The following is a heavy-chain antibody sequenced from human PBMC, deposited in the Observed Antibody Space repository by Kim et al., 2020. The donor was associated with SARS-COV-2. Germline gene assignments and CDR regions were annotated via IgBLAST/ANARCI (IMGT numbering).Heavy chain of an antibody. V-gene: IGHV3-23*01. CDR3: AKDPSIAARQGWDFDY. CDR1: GFTFSSYA. CDR2: ISGSGGST. Sequence: GGSLRLSCAASGFTFSSYAMSWVRQAPGKGLEWVSAISGSGGSTYYADSVKGRFTISRDNSKNTLYLQMNSLRAEDTAVYYCAKDPSIAARQGWDFDYWGQGTLVTVSS. J-gene: IGHJ4*02. D-gene: IGHD6-6*01.